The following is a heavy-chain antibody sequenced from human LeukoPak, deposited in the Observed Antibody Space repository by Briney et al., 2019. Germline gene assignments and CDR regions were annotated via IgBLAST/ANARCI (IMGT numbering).Heavy chain of an antibody. D-gene: IGHD1-26*01. V-gene: IGHV1-18*01. CDR1: GYNYATSG. CDR2: ISVQNGNI. J-gene: IGHJ4*02. CDR3: ARDSGSYWNYSDY. Sequence: GASVKVSCKTSGYNYATSGISWVRQAPGQGLEWMGWISVQNGNIKYAQKFQGRVNLTTDTSTTSAYMELRSLTSDDTAVYYCARDSGSYWNYSDYWGQGTLVTVSS.